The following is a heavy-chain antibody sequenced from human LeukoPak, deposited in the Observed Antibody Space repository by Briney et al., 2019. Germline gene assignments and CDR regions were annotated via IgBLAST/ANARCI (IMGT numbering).Heavy chain of an antibody. CDR1: GGTFSSYA. J-gene: IGHJ3*02. Sequence: ASVKVSCKASGGTFSSYAISWVRQAPGQGLEWMGGIIPIFGTANYAQKFQGRVTITTDESTSTAYMELSSLRSEDTAVYYCAREVNKWNDLVPDAFDIWGQGTMVTVSS. D-gene: IGHD1-1*01. V-gene: IGHV1-69*05. CDR2: IIPIFGTA. CDR3: AREVNKWNDLVPDAFDI.